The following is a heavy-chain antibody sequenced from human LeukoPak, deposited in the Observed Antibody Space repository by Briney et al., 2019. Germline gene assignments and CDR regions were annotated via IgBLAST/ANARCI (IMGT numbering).Heavy chain of an antibody. CDR2: INHSGST. Sequence: SQTLSLTCTVSGGSFSGYYWSWIRQPPGKGLEWIGEINHSGSTNYNPSLKSRVTISVDTSKNQFSLKLSSVTAADTAVYYCARMATYDSSGYYYSDYWGQGTLVTVSS. J-gene: IGHJ4*02. CDR1: GGSFSGYY. D-gene: IGHD3-22*01. CDR3: ARMATYDSSGYYYSDY. V-gene: IGHV4-34*01.